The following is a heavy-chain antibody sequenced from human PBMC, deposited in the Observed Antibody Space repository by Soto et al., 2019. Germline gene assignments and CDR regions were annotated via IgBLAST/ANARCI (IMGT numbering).Heavy chain of an antibody. J-gene: IGHJ5*02. CDR2: IYYSGST. CDR1: GGSISSDY. Sequence: SETLAITCTVSGGSISSDYWSWIRQPPGKGLEWIGYIYYSGSTNYNTSLKSRVTISVDTSKNQFYLKLSSVTAADTAVYYCARDRARFCNWFDTWGQGTIVTVSS. V-gene: IGHV4-59*01. CDR3: ARDRARFCNWFDT. D-gene: IGHD3-3*01.